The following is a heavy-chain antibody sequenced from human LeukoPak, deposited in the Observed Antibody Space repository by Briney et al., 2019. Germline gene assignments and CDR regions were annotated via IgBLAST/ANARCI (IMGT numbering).Heavy chain of an antibody. CDR1: GGTFSGYY. CDR3: ARLPIERSLGGVPDWFDP. Sequence: PSETLSLTCAVYGGTFSGYYWNWIRQPPGRGPEWIGEINHSGSTNYNPSLKSRVTISVDTSKDQFSLKLSSVTAADRVVDYCARLPIERSLGGVPDWFDPWGEGTLVTVSS. CDR2: INHSGST. D-gene: IGHD3-3*01. V-gene: IGHV4-34*01. J-gene: IGHJ5*02.